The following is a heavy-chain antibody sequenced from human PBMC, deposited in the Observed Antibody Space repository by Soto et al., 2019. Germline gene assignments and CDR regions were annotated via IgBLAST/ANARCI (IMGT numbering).Heavy chain of an antibody. J-gene: IGHJ5*02. CDR3: AKLNVYIVATIRNWFDP. D-gene: IGHD5-12*01. CDR2: ISGSGGST. V-gene: IGHV3-23*01. CDR1: GFTFSSYA. Sequence: GGSLRLSCAASGFTFSSYAMSWVRQAPGKGLEWVSAISGSGGSTYYADSVKGRFTISRDNSKNTLYLQMNSLRAEDTAVYYCAKLNVYIVATIRNWFDPWGQGTLVTVSS.